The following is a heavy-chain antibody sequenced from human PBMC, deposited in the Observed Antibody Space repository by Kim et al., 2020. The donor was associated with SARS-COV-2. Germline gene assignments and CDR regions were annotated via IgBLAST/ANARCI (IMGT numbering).Heavy chain of an antibody. J-gene: IGHJ4*02. D-gene: IGHD6-19*01. CDR3: ARWREGAVAAPGY. Sequence: SADSVKGPCTISRDNYKNTVYLQRNSLGVEETAVYYCARWREGAVAAPGYWGQGTLVTVSS. V-gene: IGHV3-23*01.